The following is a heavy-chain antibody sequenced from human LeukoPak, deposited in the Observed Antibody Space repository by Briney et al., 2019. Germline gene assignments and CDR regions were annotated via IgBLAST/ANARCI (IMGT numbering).Heavy chain of an antibody. CDR2: INHSGST. J-gene: IGHJ6*03. V-gene: IGHV4-34*01. CDR3: ARVDHYYYYYMDV. Sequence: PSETLSLTCAVYGGSFSGYYWSWIRQPPGKGLEWIGEINHSGSTNYNPSLKSRVTMSVDTSKNQFSLKLSSVTAADTAVYYCARVDHYYYYYMDVWGKGTTVTVSS. CDR1: GGSFSGYY.